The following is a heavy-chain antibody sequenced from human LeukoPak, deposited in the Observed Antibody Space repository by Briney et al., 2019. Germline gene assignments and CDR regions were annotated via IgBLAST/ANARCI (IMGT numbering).Heavy chain of an antibody. Sequence: GGSLRLSCAASGFTFSSYGMHWVRQAPGKGLEWVAVIWYDGSNKYYADSVKGRFTISRDNSKNTLYLQMNSLRAEDTAVYYCAIGSILLWFGELIYWGQGTLVTVSS. V-gene: IGHV3-33*01. CDR3: AIGSILLWFGELIY. CDR2: IWYDGSNK. D-gene: IGHD3-10*01. J-gene: IGHJ4*02. CDR1: GFTFSSYG.